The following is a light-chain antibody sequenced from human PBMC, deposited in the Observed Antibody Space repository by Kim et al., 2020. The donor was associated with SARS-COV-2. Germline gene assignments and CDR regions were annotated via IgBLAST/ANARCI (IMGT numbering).Light chain of an antibody. V-gene: IGLV1-47*01. CDR1: SSNTGSNF. CDR3: EAWDDNLSGVV. J-gene: IGLJ2*01. CDR2: RND. Sequence: GQRVTISCSGSSSNTGSNFVYWFQQFPGTAPKLLIYRNDQRPSGVPDRFSGSKSGTSASLGISGLRSEDEATYYCEAWDDNLSGVVFGGGTQLTVL.